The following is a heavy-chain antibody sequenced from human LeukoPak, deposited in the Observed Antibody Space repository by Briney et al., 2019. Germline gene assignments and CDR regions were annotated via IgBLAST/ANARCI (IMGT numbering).Heavy chain of an antibody. J-gene: IGHJ4*02. CDR2: TYYRSTWST. D-gene: IGHD3-22*01. CDR3: ARDLSSGFRFDS. CDR1: GDSVPNNRAT. V-gene: IGHV6-1*01. Sequence: SQTLSLTCAISGDSVPNNRATWNWIRQSPSRGLEWLGRTYYRSTWSTNYTLSMRGRITINPDTSKNHFSLQLNSVTPEDTAVYYCARDLSSGFRFDSWGQGTLVTVSS.